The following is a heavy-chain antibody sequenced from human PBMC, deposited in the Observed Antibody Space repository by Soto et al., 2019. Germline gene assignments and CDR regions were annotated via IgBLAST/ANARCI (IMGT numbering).Heavy chain of an antibody. Sequence: EVQLVESGGGLVQPGGSLRLSCAASGFTFSNYDMHWVRQVTGKGLEWVSGITTAGDTYYPGSVKGRFTISREKAKNSLYRPMNSLSAGDTAVYYCARELHGGSYGMDVWGQGTTVTVSS. V-gene: IGHV3-13*01. CDR1: GFTFSNYD. CDR3: ARELHGGSYGMDV. J-gene: IGHJ6*02. CDR2: ITTAGDT.